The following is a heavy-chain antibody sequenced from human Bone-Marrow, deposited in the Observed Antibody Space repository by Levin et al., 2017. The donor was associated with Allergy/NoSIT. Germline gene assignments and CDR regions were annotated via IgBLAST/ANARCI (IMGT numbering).Heavy chain of an antibody. V-gene: IGHV3-49*04. CDR2: IRSKAYGGTT. Sequence: GGSLRLSCTASGFTFGDYSMTWVRQAPGKGLEWVGFIRSKAYGGTTEYAASVKGRFTISRDDSKSIAYLQMNSLKTEDTAVYYCARDRRTAVITSVDFRHWGQGTLVTVSS. J-gene: IGHJ1*01. D-gene: IGHD4-11*01. CDR1: GFTFGDYS. CDR3: ARDRRTAVITSVDFRH.